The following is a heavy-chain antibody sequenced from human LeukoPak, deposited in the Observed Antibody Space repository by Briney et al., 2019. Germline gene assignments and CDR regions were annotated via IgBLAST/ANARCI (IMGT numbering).Heavy chain of an antibody. CDR2: ISSSSSYI. D-gene: IGHD2-15*01. Sequence: GGSLRLSCAACGFTFSSYSMNLVRQAPGKGLEWVSSISSSSSYIYYADSVKGRFTISRDNAKNSLYLQMNSLRAEDTAVYYCAATRGYCSGGSCYPLYYFDYWGQGTLVTVSS. J-gene: IGHJ4*02. V-gene: IGHV3-21*01. CDR1: GFTFSSYS. CDR3: AATRGYCSGGSCYPLYYFDY.